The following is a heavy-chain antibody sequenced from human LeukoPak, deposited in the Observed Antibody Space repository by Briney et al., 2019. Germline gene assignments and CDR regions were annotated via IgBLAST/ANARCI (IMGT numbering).Heavy chain of an antibody. D-gene: IGHD3-10*01. CDR1: GFTFNTYT. CDR3: AKGTERYREVSSFDS. CDR2: ISGRGDGT. V-gene: IGHV3-23*01. Sequence: GGSLRLSCAASGFTFNTYTMNWVRQAPGKGLEWVSAISGRGDGTYYADFVKGRFTISRDNSKNTLFLQMNSLRVEDTATYYCAKGTERYREVSSFDSWGRGTLVAVSS. J-gene: IGHJ4*02.